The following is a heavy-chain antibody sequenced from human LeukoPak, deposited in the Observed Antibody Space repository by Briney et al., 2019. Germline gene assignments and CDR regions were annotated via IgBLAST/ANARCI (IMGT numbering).Heavy chain of an antibody. Sequence: ASVKVSCKASGYTFTTYGISWVRQAPGQGLEWMGWISTYNGNTNYAQKLQGRVTMTTDTSTSTAYMELSRLRSDDTAVYYCAKNPYEYYFDYWGQGTPVTVSS. CDR2: ISTYNGNT. J-gene: IGHJ4*02. D-gene: IGHD5-12*01. CDR3: AKNPYEYYFDY. CDR1: GYTFTTYG. V-gene: IGHV1-18*01.